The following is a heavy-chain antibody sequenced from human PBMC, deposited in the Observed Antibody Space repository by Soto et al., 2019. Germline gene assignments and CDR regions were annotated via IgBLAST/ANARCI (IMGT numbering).Heavy chain of an antibody. CDR2: IYYSGST. CDR1: GGSISGYY. V-gene: IGHV4-59*01. D-gene: IGHD3-9*01. Sequence: SETLSLTCTVSGGSISGYYWSWIRQPPGKGLEWIGYIYYSGSTNYNPSLKSRITISVDTSKNHFSLKLSSVTAADTAVYYCARNRGVYDILTGYYSARGAFDIWGQGTMVTVSS. CDR3: ARNRGVYDILTGYYSARGAFDI. J-gene: IGHJ3*02.